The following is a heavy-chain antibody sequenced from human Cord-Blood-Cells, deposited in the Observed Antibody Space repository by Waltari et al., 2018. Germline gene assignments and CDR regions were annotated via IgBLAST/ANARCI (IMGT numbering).Heavy chain of an antibody. CDR2: FDPEDGET. D-gene: IGHD2-2*01. J-gene: IGHJ5*02. CDR3: ATRVSGVVVPAAMVDWFDP. Sequence: QVQLVQSGAEVKKPGASVKVSCKVSGYTLTELSMHWVLQAPGKGLEWMGGFDPEDGETIYAQKFQGRVTMTEDTSTDTAYMELSSLRSEDTAVYYCATRVSGVVVPAAMVDWFDPWGQGTLVTVSS. V-gene: IGHV1-24*01. CDR1: GYTLTELS.